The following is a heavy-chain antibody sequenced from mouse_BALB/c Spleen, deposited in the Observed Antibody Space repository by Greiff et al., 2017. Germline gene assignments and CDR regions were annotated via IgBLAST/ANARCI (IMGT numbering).Heavy chain of an antibody. V-gene: IGHV2-2*02. D-gene: IGHD2-14*01. CDR3: ARNSYRYGGYAMDY. CDR2: IWSGGST. CDR1: GFSLTSYG. Sequence: VKLVESGPGLVQPSQSLSITCTVSGFSLTSYGVHWVRQSPGKGLEWLGVIWSGGSTDYNAAFISRLSISKDNSKSQVFFKMNSLQANDTAIYYCARNSYRYGGYAMDYWGQGTSVTVSS. J-gene: IGHJ4*01.